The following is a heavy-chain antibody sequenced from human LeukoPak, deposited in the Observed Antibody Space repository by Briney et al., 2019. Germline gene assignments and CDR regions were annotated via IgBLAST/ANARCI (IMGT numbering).Heavy chain of an antibody. J-gene: IGHJ4*02. CDR2: IYYRGTT. Sequence: SETLSLTCTVSAGSVSGYYWSWIRQPPGKGLDWNGYIYYRGTTLYSPCLKSRVTMSVDPSENHSTLKLSPVTHAYPAVYYCARHDVVPVIRRGFDFWGQGTLVTVSS. CDR1: AGSVSGYY. V-gene: IGHV4-59*08. D-gene: IGHD2-21*02. CDR3: ARHDVVPVIRRGFDF.